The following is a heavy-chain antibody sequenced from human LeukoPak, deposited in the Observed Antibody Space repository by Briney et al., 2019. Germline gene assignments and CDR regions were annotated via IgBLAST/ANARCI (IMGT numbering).Heavy chain of an antibody. Sequence: KTGGSLRLSCAASGFTFSSYALSWVRQAPGKGLEWVSTISSSSTYIYYADSVKGRITISRDNAKNSLSLQMNSLRAEDTAVYYCVRAVHHLFYSDSSGYYGDAFDVWGQGTVVTVSS. CDR1: GFTFSSYA. CDR3: VRAVHHLFYSDSSGYYGDAFDV. V-gene: IGHV3-21*01. CDR2: ISSSSTYI. D-gene: IGHD3-22*01. J-gene: IGHJ3*01.